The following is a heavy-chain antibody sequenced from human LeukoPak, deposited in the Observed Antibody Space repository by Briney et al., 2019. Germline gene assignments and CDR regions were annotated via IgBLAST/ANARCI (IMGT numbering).Heavy chain of an antibody. CDR1: GYTFTSYD. CDR2: MNPNSGNT. V-gene: IGHV1-8*03. Sequence: ASVKVSCKASGYTFTSYDINWVRQATGQGLEWMGWMNPNSGNTGYAQKFQGRVTIARNTSIGTAYMELSSLRSEDTAVYYCARVGYCSGGSCPRRNYYYYYMDVWGKGTTVTISS. J-gene: IGHJ6*03. CDR3: ARVGYCSGGSCPRRNYYYYYMDV. D-gene: IGHD2-15*01.